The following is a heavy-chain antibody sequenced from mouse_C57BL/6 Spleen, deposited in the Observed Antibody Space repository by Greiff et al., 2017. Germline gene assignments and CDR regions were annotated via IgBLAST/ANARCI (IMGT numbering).Heavy chain of an antibody. Sequence: DVKLVESGGDLVKPGGSLKLSCAASGFTFSSYGMSWVRQTPDKRLEWVATISSGGSYTYYPDSVKGRFTISRDNAKNTLYLQMSSLKSEDTAMYYCARFYGSTNFDVWGTGTTVTVSS. V-gene: IGHV5-6*02. CDR1: GFTFSSYG. D-gene: IGHD1-1*01. CDR3: ARFYGSTNFDV. CDR2: ISSGGSYT. J-gene: IGHJ1*03.